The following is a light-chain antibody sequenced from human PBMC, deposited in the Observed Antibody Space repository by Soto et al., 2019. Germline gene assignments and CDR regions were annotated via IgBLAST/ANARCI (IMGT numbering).Light chain of an antibody. CDR3: QQRYNWPLT. J-gene: IGKJ4*01. V-gene: IGKV3-11*01. CDR1: QNVDTS. Sequence: EIVLTQSPATLSLSPGETAYLSCRASQNVDTSLAWYQQRPGRAPRLLMSEASRRAAGIPARFSGTGSGTDFTLIINSLEPEDVAVYYCQQRYNWPLTFGAGTRVEI. CDR2: EAS.